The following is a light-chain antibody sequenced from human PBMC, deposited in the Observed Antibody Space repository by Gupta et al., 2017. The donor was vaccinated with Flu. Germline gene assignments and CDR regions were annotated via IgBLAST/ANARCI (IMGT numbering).Light chain of an antibody. CDR1: NSYIVAKYD. V-gene: IGLV1-40*01. CDR3: QSYDSRMSAWV. J-gene: IGLJ1*01. CDR2: DNS. Sequence: QSELTQPPFVSGAPGQRVTISCTGSNSYIVAKYDVHWFQQMPVTAPKLLIYDNSSRPSVVPDRFSGSKSGASASLSIXGXQAEDEXDYYCQSYDSRMSAWVFGTGTRVTXL.